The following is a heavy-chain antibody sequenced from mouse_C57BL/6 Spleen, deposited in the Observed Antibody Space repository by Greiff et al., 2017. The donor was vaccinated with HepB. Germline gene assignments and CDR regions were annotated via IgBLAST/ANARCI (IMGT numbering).Heavy chain of an antibody. V-gene: IGHV5-17*01. J-gene: IGHJ3*01. Sequence: EVKLVESGGGLVKPGGSLKLSCAASGFTFSDYGMHWVRQAPEKGLEWVAYISSGSSTIYYADTVKGRFTISRDNAKNTLFLQMTSLRSEDTAMYYCARDTTVVAPFAYWGQGTLVTVSA. D-gene: IGHD1-1*01. CDR3: ARDTTVVAPFAY. CDR2: ISSGSSTI. CDR1: GFTFSDYG.